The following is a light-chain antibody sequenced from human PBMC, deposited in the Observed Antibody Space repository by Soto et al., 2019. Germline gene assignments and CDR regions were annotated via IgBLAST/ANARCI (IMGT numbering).Light chain of an antibody. V-gene: IGLV2-8*01. Sequence: SVLTQPPSASGSPGQSVTISCTGTSSDVGGYGYVSWYQQHPGKAPKLMIYEVSKRPSGVPDRFSGSKSGNTASLTVSGLQAEDEADYYCSSYAGSNNYVFGTGTKVAVL. CDR3: SSYAGSNNYV. CDR1: SSDVGGYGY. CDR2: EVS. J-gene: IGLJ1*01.